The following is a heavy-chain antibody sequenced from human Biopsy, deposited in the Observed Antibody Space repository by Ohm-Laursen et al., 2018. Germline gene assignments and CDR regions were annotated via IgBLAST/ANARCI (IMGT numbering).Heavy chain of an antibody. V-gene: IGHV4-59*02. CDR3: ARDSGILNYGNFKYYHYYGMDV. J-gene: IGHJ6*02. Sequence: TLSLTWTVSGDSVTKYYWSWIRQPPGKGLEWIGHIYYSVMTNYNPSLQSRVSISVDTSRNQVSLTLSSVTAADTAVYYCARDSGILNYGNFKYYHYYGMDVWGQGTKVTVPS. CDR1: GDSVTKYY. CDR2: IYYSVMT. D-gene: IGHD4-11*01.